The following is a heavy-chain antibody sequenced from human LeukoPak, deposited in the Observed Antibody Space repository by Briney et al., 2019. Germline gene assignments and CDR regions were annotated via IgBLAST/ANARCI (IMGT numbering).Heavy chain of an antibody. Sequence: GGSLRLSCAASGFTFSSYSMNWVRQAPGKGLEWVSSISSSSSYIYYADSVKGRFTTSRDNAKNSLYLQMNSLRAEDTAVYYCARVCGSGSYDYWGQGTLVTVSS. J-gene: IGHJ4*02. CDR2: ISSSSSYI. CDR1: GFTFSSYS. CDR3: ARVCGSGSYDY. D-gene: IGHD3-10*01. V-gene: IGHV3-21*01.